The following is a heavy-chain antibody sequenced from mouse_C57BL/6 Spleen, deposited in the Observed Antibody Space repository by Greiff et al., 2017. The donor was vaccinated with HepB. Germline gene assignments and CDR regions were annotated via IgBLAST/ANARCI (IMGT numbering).Heavy chain of an antibody. CDR3: TRSDYYGSSYYSFDY. D-gene: IGHD1-1*01. V-gene: IGHV1-39*01. J-gene: IGHJ2*01. CDR1: GYSFTDYN. CDR2: INPNYGTT. Sequence: VQLQQSGPELVKPGASVKISCKASGYSFTDYNMNWVKQSNGKSLEWIGVINPNYGTTSYNQKFKGKATLTVDQSSSTAYMQLNSLTSEDSAVYYCTRSDYYGSSYYSFDYWGQGTTLTVSS.